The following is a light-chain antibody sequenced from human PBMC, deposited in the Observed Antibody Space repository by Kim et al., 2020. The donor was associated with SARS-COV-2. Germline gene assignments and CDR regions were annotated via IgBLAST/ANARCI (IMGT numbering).Light chain of an antibody. CDR3: NSRDSSGNHLVV. CDR2: GKN. Sequence: LGKTVRITCQGDSRRSYYASWYQQKPGQAPVLVIYGKNNRPSGIPDRFSGSSSGNTASWTITGAQAEDEADYYCNSRDSSGNHLVVFGGGTQLTVL. V-gene: IGLV3-19*01. CDR1: SRRSYY. J-gene: IGLJ2*01.